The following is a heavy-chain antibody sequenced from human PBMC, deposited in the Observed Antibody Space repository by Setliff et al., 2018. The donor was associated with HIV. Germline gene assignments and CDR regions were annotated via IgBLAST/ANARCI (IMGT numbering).Heavy chain of an antibody. CDR2: INRDGSET. Sequence: LSLSCAASGFTFSSYWISWVRQAPGKGLEWVANINRDGSETYYVDSLKGRFTISRDTAKNSLYLQMNSLSVEDTAVYYCARDYWVAGLDYWGQGTLVTVSS. CDR1: GFTFSSYW. J-gene: IGHJ4*02. CDR3: ARDYWVAGLDY. V-gene: IGHV3-7*01. D-gene: IGHD6-19*01.